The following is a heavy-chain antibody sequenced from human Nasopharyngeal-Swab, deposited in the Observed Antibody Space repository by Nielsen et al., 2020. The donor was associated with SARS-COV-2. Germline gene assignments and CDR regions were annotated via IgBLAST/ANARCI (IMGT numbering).Heavy chain of an antibody. J-gene: IGHJ6*02. D-gene: IGHD2-2*01. V-gene: IGHV3-30*04. Sequence: GESLQLSCACSGFNFSSYAMHWVRQAPGKGLEWVAVISYDGSNKYYADSVKGRFTISRDNSKNTLYLQMNSLRAEDTAVYYCAREAGGVPAAIEGGYYYGMDVWGQGTTVTVSS. CDR2: ISYDGSNK. CDR1: GFNFSSYA. CDR3: AREAGGVPAAIEGGYYYGMDV.